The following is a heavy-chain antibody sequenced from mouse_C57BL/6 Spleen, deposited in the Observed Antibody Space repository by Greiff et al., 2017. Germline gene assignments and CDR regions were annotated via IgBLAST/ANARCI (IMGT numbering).Heavy chain of an antibody. Sequence: QVQLKQSGPELVKPGASVKISCKASGYAFSSSWMNWVKQRPGTGLEWIGRIYPGDGDTNYTGKFKGKATLTADKSSSKAYMQLSSLTSEGSAVYFCASEAGSLGYFDYWGQGTTLTVSS. J-gene: IGHJ2*01. CDR1: GYAFSSSW. CDR3: ASEAGSLGYFDY. CDR2: IYPGDGDT. V-gene: IGHV1-82*01. D-gene: IGHD4-1*01.